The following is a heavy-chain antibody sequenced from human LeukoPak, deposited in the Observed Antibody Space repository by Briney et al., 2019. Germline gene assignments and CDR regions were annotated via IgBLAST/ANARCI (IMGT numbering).Heavy chain of an antibody. CDR1: GFTFGTFW. D-gene: IGHD2-2*01. CDR2: ISGSGGST. J-gene: IGHJ4*02. Sequence: GGSLRLSCEASGFTFGTFWMSWVRQAPGKGLEWVSAISGSGGSTYYADSVKGRFTISRDNSKNTLYLQMNSLRAEDTAVYYCAKDRREVPAPFDYWGQGTLVTVSS. CDR3: AKDRREVPAPFDY. V-gene: IGHV3-23*01.